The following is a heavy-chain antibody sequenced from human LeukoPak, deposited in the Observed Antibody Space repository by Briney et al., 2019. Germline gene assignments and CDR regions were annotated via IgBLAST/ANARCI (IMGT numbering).Heavy chain of an antibody. CDR3: ARGAIAGANFDY. CDR1: GFIFSSYA. Sequence: GGSLRLSCAASGFIFSSYAMHWVRQAPGTGLEWVALISYVETNTYYADSVKGRFTISRDNSKNTLYLQMNSLRAEDTAVYYCARGAIAGANFDYWGQGTLVAVSS. D-gene: IGHD1-26*01. CDR2: ISYVETNT. V-gene: IGHV3-30-3*01. J-gene: IGHJ4*02.